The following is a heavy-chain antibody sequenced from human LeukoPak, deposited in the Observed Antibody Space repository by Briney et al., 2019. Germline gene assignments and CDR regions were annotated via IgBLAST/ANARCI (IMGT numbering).Heavy chain of an antibody. CDR2: IKQDGSEK. V-gene: IGHV3-7*01. Sequence: GSLRLSCAASGFTFSNYWMSWVRQAPGKGLEWVANIKQDGSEKYYVDSVKGRFTISRDNAKNSLYLQMSSLRAEDTAVYYCARDEDYYDSSGIDYWGQGTLVTVSS. CDR3: ARDEDYYDSSGIDY. J-gene: IGHJ4*02. CDR1: GFTFSNYW. D-gene: IGHD3-22*01.